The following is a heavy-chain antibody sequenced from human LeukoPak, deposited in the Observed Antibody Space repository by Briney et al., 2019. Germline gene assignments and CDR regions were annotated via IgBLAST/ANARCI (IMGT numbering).Heavy chain of an antibody. D-gene: IGHD3-9*01. V-gene: IGHV3-11*01. J-gene: IGHJ5*02. Sequence: GGSLRLSCAASGFTFSDYYMSWIRQAPGKGLEWVSYISSSGSTIYYADSVKGRFTISRDNAKNSLCLQMNSLRAEDTAVYYCARDGGDILTGYYWFDPWGQGTLVTVSS. CDR2: ISSSGSTI. CDR3: ARDGGDILTGYYWFDP. CDR1: GFTFSDYY.